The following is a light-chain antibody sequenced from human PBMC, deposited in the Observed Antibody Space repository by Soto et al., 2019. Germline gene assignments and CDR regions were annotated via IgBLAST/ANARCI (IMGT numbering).Light chain of an antibody. V-gene: IGKV1-27*01. CDR2: GAS. J-gene: IGKJ1*01. Sequence: QMTQSPSSLSASLGDRVTITCRASQGIREYVAWYQQKPGKVPKLLIYGASTLQSGVPSRFSGSGSGTDFTLTISSLQPEDLGTYYCQPFNSAPRPFGQGTKVEIK. CDR1: QGIREY. CDR3: QPFNSAPRP.